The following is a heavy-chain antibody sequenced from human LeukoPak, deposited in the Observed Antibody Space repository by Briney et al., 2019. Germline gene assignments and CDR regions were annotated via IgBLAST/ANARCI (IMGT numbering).Heavy chain of an antibody. Sequence: QPGRSLRLSCVASGFTFSNLAMGWVRQAPGKGLEWVSVISDTGGTTYYADSVKGRFTITRDNSRNTLYLQMNSLRVGDKAVYFCAKDARRYSGWYFFDHWGQGTLVTVST. D-gene: IGHD6-19*01. V-gene: IGHV3-23*01. CDR1: GFTFSNLA. J-gene: IGHJ4*02. CDR3: AKDARRYSGWYFFDH. CDR2: ISDTGGTT.